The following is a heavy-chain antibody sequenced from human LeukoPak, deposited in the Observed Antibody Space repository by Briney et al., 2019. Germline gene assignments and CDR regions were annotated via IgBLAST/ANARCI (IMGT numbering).Heavy chain of an antibody. V-gene: IGHV6-1*01. D-gene: IGHD5-24*01. Sequence: SQTLSLTCAISGDSVSSNSVTWNWIRQSPSRGLEWLGRTYYRSTWYNDYAVSVRGRITVNPDTSKNQFSLHLNSVTAEDTAVYYCVRGGQGDGYSADEAFDFWGQGTVVTVSS. CDR2: TYYRSTWYN. CDR3: VRGGQGDGYSADEAFDF. J-gene: IGHJ3*01. CDR1: GDSVSSNSVT.